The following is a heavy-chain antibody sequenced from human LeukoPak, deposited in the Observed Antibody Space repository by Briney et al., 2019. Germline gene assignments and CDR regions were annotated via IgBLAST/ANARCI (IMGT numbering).Heavy chain of an antibody. D-gene: IGHD3-10*02. CDR3: ARFMIGEYYFDY. V-gene: IGHV3-20*04. J-gene: IGHJ4*02. Sequence: TGGSLRLSCAASGFTFDDYGMSWVRQAPGKGLEWVSGINWNGGSTGYADSVKGRFTISRDNAKNSLYLQMNSLRAEDTALYYCARFMIGEYYFDYWGQGTLVTVSS. CDR2: INWNGGST. CDR1: GFTFDDYG.